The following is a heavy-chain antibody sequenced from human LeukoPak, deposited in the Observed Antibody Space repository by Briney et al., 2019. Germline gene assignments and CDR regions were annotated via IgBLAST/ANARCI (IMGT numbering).Heavy chain of an antibody. V-gene: IGHV1-18*01. J-gene: IGHJ4*02. CDR1: GYTFTDYL. CDR2: ISTKNGYT. CDR3: AREKLWFGEFPFDN. Sequence: SVRVSCKASGYTFTDYLINWVRQAPGQGLEWVGSISTKNGYTKLAQKFQGRVAITKDTSANTIYMDLKSMTFDDTAVYYCAREKLWFGEFPFDNWGQGTLVSVSS. D-gene: IGHD3-10*01.